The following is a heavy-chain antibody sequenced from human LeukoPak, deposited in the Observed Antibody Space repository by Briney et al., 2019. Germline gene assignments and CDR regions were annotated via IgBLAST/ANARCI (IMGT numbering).Heavy chain of an antibody. J-gene: IGHJ4*02. CDR1: GFTLSGYG. Sequence: GRSLRLSCAASGFTLSGYGMHWVRQAPGEGLEWVAVIWYDGGNKYYGDSVKGRFTISRDDSRNTVYLQMNSLRAEDTAVYYCARETDYGDPLYYFDYWGQGTLVTVSS. D-gene: IGHD4-17*01. CDR2: IWYDGGNK. V-gene: IGHV3-33*01. CDR3: ARETDYGDPLYYFDY.